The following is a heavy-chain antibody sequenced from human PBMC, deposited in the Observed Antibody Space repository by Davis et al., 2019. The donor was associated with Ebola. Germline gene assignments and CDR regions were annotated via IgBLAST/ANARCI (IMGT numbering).Heavy chain of an antibody. V-gene: IGHV4-31*11. J-gene: IGHJ4*02. Sequence: MPSETLSLTCAVSGASITTGTYYWSWIRQHPGKGLEWIGYTDYSGTTKYTPSLKSRVTISADTSENQFSLRLTSVTAADTAVYFCANSLGPTTEVDYWGQGTLATVSS. CDR3: ANSLGPTTEVDY. CDR2: TDYSGTT. D-gene: IGHD4-23*01. CDR1: GASITTGTYY.